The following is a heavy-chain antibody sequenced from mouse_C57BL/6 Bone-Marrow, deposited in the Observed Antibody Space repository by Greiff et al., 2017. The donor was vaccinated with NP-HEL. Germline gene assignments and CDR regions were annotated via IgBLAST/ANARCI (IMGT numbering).Heavy chain of an antibody. D-gene: IGHD1-1*01. V-gene: IGHV1-31*01. CDR1: GYSFTGYY. Sequence: EVKLQESGPELVKPGASVKISCKASGYSFTGYYMHWVKQSHGNILDWIGYIYPYNGVSSYNQKFKGKATLTVDKSSSTAYMELRSLTSEDSAVYYCARSGTITTVVRYFDVWGTGTTVTVSS. J-gene: IGHJ1*03. CDR3: ARSGTITTVVRYFDV. CDR2: IYPYNGVS.